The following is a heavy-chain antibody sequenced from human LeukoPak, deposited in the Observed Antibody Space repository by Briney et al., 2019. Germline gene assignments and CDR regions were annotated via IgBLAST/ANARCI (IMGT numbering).Heavy chain of an antibody. CDR3: AREHPTAIATDY. CDR1: GGSISGCY. V-gene: IGHV4-4*07. Sequence: SETLSLTCTVSGGSISGCYWGCFRQAAGKGLEWIGRIHSTGSSNYNPSLKSRLTMSIDTSRNQFSLKLSSVTAADTAIYYCAREHPTAIATDYWGQGTLVTVSS. J-gene: IGHJ4*02. D-gene: IGHD2-21*02. CDR2: IHSTGSS.